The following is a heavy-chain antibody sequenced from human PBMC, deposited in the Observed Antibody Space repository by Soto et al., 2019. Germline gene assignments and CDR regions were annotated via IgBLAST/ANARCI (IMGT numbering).Heavy chain of an antibody. CDR3: GRQYGSGSFDY. V-gene: IGHV5-51*01. CDR2: IYPDDSDI. Sequence: GESLKISCKGSGYSFAIYWIGWVRQMPGKGLEWMGIIYPDDSDIRYSPSFQGQVTVSADKSISTAYLQWSSLKASDTAIYYCGRQYGSGSFDYWGQGTLVTVSS. J-gene: IGHJ4*02. D-gene: IGHD3-10*01. CDR1: GYSFAIYW.